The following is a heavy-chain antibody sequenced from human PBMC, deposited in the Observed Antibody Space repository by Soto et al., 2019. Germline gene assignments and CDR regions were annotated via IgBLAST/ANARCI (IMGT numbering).Heavy chain of an antibody. V-gene: IGHV3-7*01. D-gene: IGHD3-10*01. CDR3: ARELSWSGRDY. CDR1: GFRFNTNW. J-gene: IGHJ4*02. Sequence: EVQLVESGGGLVQPGGSLRLSCAASGFRFNTNWMSWFRQAPGKGLEWVANIKHDGSERNHVDSVRGRFTISIDNAKSSLYLQMNSLRVEDTAVSYCARELSWSGRDYWGQGTLVIVSP. CDR2: IKHDGSER.